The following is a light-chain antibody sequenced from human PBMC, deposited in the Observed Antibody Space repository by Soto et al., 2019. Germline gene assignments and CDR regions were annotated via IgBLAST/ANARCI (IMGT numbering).Light chain of an antibody. CDR1: DNINYW. J-gene: IGKJ1*01. V-gene: IGKV1-5*01. Sequence: DIQITQSPSTLSASVGDRVTITCRASDNINYWLAWYQQKPGKAPKLLIYDASILGPGVPPRFSGSGSGTEFTLTIRSLQRDDFATYFCHSGTFGQGTKVDVK. CDR3: HSGT. CDR2: DAS.